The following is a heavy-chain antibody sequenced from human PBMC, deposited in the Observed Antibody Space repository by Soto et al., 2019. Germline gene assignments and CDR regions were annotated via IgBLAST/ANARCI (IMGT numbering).Heavy chain of an antibody. CDR2: IIPIFGTA. CDR3: ARVGDGYNLFDY. Sequence: QVQLVQSGAEVKKPGSSVKVSCKASGATFSSYAISWVRQAPGQGLEWMGGIIPIFGTANYAQKFQGRVTITADESTSTAYMELSSLRSDDTAVYYCARVGDGYNLFDYWGQGTLVTVSS. CDR1: GATFSSYA. D-gene: IGHD5-12*01. J-gene: IGHJ4*02. V-gene: IGHV1-69*01.